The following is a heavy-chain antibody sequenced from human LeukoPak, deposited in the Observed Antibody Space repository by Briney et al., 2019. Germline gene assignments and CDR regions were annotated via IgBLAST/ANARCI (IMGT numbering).Heavy chain of an antibody. CDR2: ISGDGVHK. V-gene: IGHV3-30*18. CDR1: GFTFSHLG. CDR3: AKEWGTYTGFDH. Sequence: GGSLRLSCAASGFTFSHLGMHWVRQAPGKGLEWVAVISGDGVHKFHADSVKDRFTISRVNSKNTLYLQLNSLRPEDTAVYFCAKEWGTYTGFDHWGRGAPVTVSS. J-gene: IGHJ4*02. D-gene: IGHD3-16*01.